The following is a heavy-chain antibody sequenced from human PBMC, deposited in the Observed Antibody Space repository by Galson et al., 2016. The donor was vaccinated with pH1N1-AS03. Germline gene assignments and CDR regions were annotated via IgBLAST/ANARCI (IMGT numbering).Heavy chain of an antibody. CDR2: IYHSGST. J-gene: IGHJ4*02. V-gene: IGHV4-39*07. Sequence: ETLSLTCTVSGGSISSSTYYWGWVRQPPGKGLEWIGNIYHSGSTYYNPSLKSRVTISPDKSKNQFSLKLNSVTAADTAVYFCVMDTTTWMRFDYWGQGSLVIVSS. CDR3: VMDTTTWMRFDY. CDR1: GGSISSSTYY. D-gene: IGHD1-1*01.